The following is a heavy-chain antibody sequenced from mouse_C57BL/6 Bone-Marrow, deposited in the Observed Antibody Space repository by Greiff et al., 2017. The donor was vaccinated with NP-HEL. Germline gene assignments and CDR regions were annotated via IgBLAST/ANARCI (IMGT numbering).Heavy chain of an antibody. CDR2: IYPGDGDT. CDR3: ARGGIYYDYDVGDY. CDR1: GHAFSSSW. Sequence: VQLQQSGPELVKPGASVKISCKASGHAFSSSWMNWVKQRPGKGLEWIGRIYPGDGDTNYNGKFKGKATLTADKSSSTAYMQLSSLTSEDSAVYFCARGGIYYDYDVGDYWGQGTTLTVSS. D-gene: IGHD2-4*01. V-gene: IGHV1-82*01. J-gene: IGHJ2*01.